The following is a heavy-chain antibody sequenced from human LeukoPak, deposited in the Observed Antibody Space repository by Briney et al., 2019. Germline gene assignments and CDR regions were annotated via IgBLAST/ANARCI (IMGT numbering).Heavy chain of an antibody. D-gene: IGHD1-26*01. Sequence: SETLSLTCTVSGGSISSGGYYWSWIRQHPGKGLEWIGYIYYSGSTYYNPSLKSRVTISVDTSKNQFSLKLSSVTAADTAVYYCAREIVGVAKFDYWGQGTLVTVSS. CDR1: GGSISSGGYY. CDR2: IYYSGST. J-gene: IGHJ4*02. CDR3: AREIVGVAKFDY. V-gene: IGHV4-31*03.